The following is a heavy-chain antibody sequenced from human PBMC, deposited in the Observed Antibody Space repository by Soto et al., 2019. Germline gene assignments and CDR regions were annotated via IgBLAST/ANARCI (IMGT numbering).Heavy chain of an antibody. CDR2: ISGGGDRA. V-gene: IGHV3-23*01. Sequence: EVQLLESGGGLVQPGGSLRLSCVGSGFTFINYAMNWVRQTPGKGLEGVSTISGGGDRAFDADTVKGRFTISRDNSKNTLNLQMNSLRADDTAVYYCARKVLGSTSRPDWWYFDLWGRGTLVTVSS. D-gene: IGHD2-2*01. CDR3: ARKVLGSTSRPDWWYFDL. CDR1: GFTFINYA. J-gene: IGHJ2*01.